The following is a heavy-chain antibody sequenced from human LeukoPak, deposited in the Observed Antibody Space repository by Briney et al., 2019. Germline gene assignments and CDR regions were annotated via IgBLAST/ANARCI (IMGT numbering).Heavy chain of an antibody. V-gene: IGHV3-30*04. CDR2: ISYDGSNK. J-gene: IGHJ3*02. Sequence: GGSLRLSCAASGFTFSSYAMHWVRQAPGKGLEWVAVISYDGSNKYYADSVKGRFTISRDNSKNTLYLQMNSLRVEDTAVYYCARDSAYSGYDHAFDIWGQGTMVTVSS. D-gene: IGHD5-12*01. CDR1: GFTFSSYA. CDR3: ARDSAYSGYDHAFDI.